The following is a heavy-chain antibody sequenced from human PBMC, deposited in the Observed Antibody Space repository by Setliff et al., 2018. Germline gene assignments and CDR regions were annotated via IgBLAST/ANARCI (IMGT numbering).Heavy chain of an antibody. CDR1: SGAFRSSGYY. J-gene: IGHJ4*02. CDR3: ARTKYCGNDCWYFFDL. CDR2: ISYSGNT. Sequence: SETLSLTCTVSSGAFRSSGYYYSWIRQHPGKGLEWFGYISYSGNTYYNPSLKSRVTISVDTSKNQVSLRLSSVTAADTAVYYCARTKYCGNDCWYFFDLWGQGILVTVSS. D-gene: IGHD2-21*02. V-gene: IGHV4-31*03.